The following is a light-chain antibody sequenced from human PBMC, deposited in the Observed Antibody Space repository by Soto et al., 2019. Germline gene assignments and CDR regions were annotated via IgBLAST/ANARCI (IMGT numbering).Light chain of an antibody. V-gene: IGKV3-20*01. Sequence: EILLTQSPGTLSLSPGERSTLSCRASQSVSNSYLAWYKQKPGQDPRLLMYGESSRAIDIPDRFSGSGSGKDFTLNISRLEPEDFAVYYCQQYGSSPTTFGQGTKVDI. CDR1: QSVSNSY. CDR2: GES. J-gene: IGKJ1*01. CDR3: QQYGSSPTT.